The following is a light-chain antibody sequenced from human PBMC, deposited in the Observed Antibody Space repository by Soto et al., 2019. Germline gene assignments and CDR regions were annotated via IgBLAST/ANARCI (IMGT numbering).Light chain of an antibody. CDR3: SSYAGSYTLV. CDR1: SNDVGGYNF. J-gene: IGLJ2*01. Sequence: QCVLTQPRSVSGSPGQSVTISCTATSNDVGGYNFVSWYQQHPGKVPKLFIYDVSRRPSGVPDRFSGSKSGNTASLTISGLQAEDEADYYCSSYAGSYTLVFGGGTKLTVL. V-gene: IGLV2-11*01. CDR2: DVS.